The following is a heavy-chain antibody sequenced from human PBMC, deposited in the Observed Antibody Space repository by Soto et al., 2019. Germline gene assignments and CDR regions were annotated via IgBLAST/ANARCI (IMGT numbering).Heavy chain of an antibody. CDR1: GGSFSGYY. CDR3: ARGRMSDY. Sequence: QVQLQQWGAGLLKPSETLSLTCAVYGGSFSGYYWSWIRQPPGKGLEWIGEINHSGSTNYNPSLKSRVTISVDTSKNQFSLKLSSVTAADTAVYYCARGRMSDYWGQGTLVTVSS. J-gene: IGHJ4*02. CDR2: INHSGST. V-gene: IGHV4-34*01.